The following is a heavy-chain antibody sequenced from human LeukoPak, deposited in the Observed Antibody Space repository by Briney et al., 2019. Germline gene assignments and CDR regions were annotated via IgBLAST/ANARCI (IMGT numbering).Heavy chain of an antibody. J-gene: IGHJ4*02. Sequence: GGSLRLSCAASGFTFSSYAMSWVRQAPGKGLEWVSGISGGGGSTYYADSVKGRLTISRDNSKNTLYLQMNSLRAEDTAVYYCAKDGGRGGAAAGSAFDYWGQETLVTVSS. CDR2: ISGGGGST. CDR3: AKDGGRGGAAAGSAFDY. V-gene: IGHV3-23*01. D-gene: IGHD6-13*01. CDR1: GFTFSSYA.